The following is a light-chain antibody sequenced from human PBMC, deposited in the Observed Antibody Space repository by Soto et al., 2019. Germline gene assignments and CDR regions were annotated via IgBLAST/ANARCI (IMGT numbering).Light chain of an antibody. CDR1: QSVSRN. J-gene: IGKJ5*01. Sequence: EIVMTQSPSTLSVSPGERVTLSCRASQSVSRNLAWYQQKPGQAPRLLIYDASTRATGTPARFSGSGSGTKFTLSISSLQSEDFAVYYCQQYNNWPITFGQGTRLEIK. CDR2: DAS. CDR3: QQYNNWPIT. V-gene: IGKV3D-15*01.